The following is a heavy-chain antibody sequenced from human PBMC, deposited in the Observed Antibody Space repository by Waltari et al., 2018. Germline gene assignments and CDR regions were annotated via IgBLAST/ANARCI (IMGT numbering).Heavy chain of an antibody. V-gene: IGHV7-4-1*01. CDR1: GYSFPNNA. D-gene: IGHD2-2*01. CDR3: AREVVPAAKIVVNWFDP. Sequence: QAQLVHSESERKKPRAARTVSCKAYGYSFPNNAVNSVLPAPGQGLELMGCITPNTENTVYTQRFSSRFVFSLDTSFSTAYLQIDDQKAEDTAIYYCAREVVPAAKIVVNWFDPWGQGTQVTVSS. CDR2: ITPNTENT. J-gene: IGHJ5*02.